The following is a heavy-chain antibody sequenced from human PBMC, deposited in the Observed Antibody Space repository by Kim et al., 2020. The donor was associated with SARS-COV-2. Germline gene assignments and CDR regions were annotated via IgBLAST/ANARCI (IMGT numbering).Heavy chain of an antibody. J-gene: IGHJ4*02. Sequence: SHPPLKSRVTISVDTSKNQFSLKLSSVTAADTAVYYCARERAEGLYYFDYWGQGTLVTVSS. CDR3: ARERAEGLYYFDY. V-gene: IGHV4-59*01.